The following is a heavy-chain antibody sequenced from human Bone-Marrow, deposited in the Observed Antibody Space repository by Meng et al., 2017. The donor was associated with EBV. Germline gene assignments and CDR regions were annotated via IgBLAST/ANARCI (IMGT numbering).Heavy chain of an antibody. D-gene: IGHD4-17*01. V-gene: IGHV2-5*02. CDR3: AHKKYASYGENWFDT. CDR2: IYWDDDK. Sequence: TMKESGPTLVKPTQTLTLTCTFSGFSITTSGVGVGWIRQPPGKALEWLALIYWDDDKSYSPSLKSRLTITKDTSKTQVVLTMTNMDPVDTATYYCAHKKYASYGENWFDTWGHGTLVTVSS. CDR1: GFSITTSGVG. J-gene: IGHJ5*01.